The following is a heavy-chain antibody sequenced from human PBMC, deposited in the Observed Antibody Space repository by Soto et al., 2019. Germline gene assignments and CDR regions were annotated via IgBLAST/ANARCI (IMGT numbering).Heavy chain of an antibody. D-gene: IGHD6-19*01. CDR1: GYSFTSYW. CDR2: IWPADSDT. J-gene: IGHJ4*02. Sequence: GESLKISCEGSGYSFTSYWIAWVRQMPGKGLEWMGMIWPADSDTRYSPSFQGQVTISPDKSISTAYLHWSRLRASDTAMYYCERVSSVWSPFDSWGQGALVTVSS. CDR3: ERVSSVWSPFDS. V-gene: IGHV5-51*01.